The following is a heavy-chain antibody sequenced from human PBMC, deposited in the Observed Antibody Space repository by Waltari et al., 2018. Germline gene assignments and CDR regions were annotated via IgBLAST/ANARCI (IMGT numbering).Heavy chain of an antibody. CDR3: ARQGRTISGPESFFDY. D-gene: IGHD3-3*01. CDR2: IHRSRST. V-gene: IGHV4-38-2*01. J-gene: IGHJ4*02. Sequence: QVQLRESGPGLVKPSETLSLTCVVSGYSIRDGYYWAWIRQPPGKGREWIGSIHRSRSTYDSPSLKSRVTMSVDPPNNFFALRLNSVTAADTAVYYCARQGRTISGPESFFDYWGQGIPVTVSS. CDR1: GYSIRDGYY.